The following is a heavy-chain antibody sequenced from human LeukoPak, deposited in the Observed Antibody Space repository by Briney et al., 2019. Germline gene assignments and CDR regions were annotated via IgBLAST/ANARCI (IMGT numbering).Heavy chain of an antibody. J-gene: IGHJ4*02. V-gene: IGHV3-64*01. CDR2: ISSSGRYT. D-gene: IGHD3-22*01. CDR3: ARGYDDSGYYDC. CDR1: GFTFSSYA. Sequence: GGSLRLSCAASGFTFSSYALHWVRQAPGKGLEYVSAISSSGRYTYYGHSVKGRFTISRDNSKNTLYLQMGSLRPEDTAAYYCARGYDDSGYYDCWGQGTLVTVSS.